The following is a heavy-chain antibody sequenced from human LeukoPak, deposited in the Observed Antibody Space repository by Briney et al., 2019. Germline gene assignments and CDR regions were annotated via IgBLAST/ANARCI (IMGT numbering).Heavy chain of an antibody. D-gene: IGHD3-16*01. V-gene: IGHV1-18*01. CDR1: GYTFTSYG. CDR2: ISAYNGNT. Sequence: ASVKVSCKASGYTFTSYGISWVRHAPGQRLEWMGWISAYNGNTNYAQKLQGRVTMTTDTSTSTAYMELRSLRSDDTAVYSCARDILSVWGILRPYAFDIWGQGTMVTVSS. CDR3: ARDILSVWGILRPYAFDI. J-gene: IGHJ3*02.